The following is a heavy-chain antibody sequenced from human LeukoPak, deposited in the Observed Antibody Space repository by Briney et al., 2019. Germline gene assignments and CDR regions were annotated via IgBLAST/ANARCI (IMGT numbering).Heavy chain of an antibody. CDR1: GGSISSYY. CDR2: IYYSGST. Sequence: PSETLSLTCTVSGGSISSYYWSWIRQPPGKGLEWIGYIYYSGSTNYNPSLKSRVTISVDTSKNQFSLKLSSVTAADTAVYYCARMSPRYSSGYGTKDFDYWGQGTLVTVSS. V-gene: IGHV4-59*01. D-gene: IGHD6-19*01. CDR3: ARMSPRYSSGYGTKDFDY. J-gene: IGHJ4*02.